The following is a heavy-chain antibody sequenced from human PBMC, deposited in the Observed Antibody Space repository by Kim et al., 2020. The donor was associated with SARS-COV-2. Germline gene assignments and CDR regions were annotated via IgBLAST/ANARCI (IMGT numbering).Heavy chain of an antibody. V-gene: IGHV1-18*04. CDR1: GYTFTTYS. CDR3: STGPRYDYDASGSHYLFDY. J-gene: IGHJ4*02. D-gene: IGHD3-22*01. Sequence: ASVKVSCKTSGYTFTTYSLTWVRQAPGQGLEWMGWIIPYDGNTNYAQKFRGRVTMTTDTSTSTAYMELRSLTSDDTAVYYCSTGPRYDYDASGSHYLFDYWGQGTLVTVSS. CDR2: IIPYDGNT.